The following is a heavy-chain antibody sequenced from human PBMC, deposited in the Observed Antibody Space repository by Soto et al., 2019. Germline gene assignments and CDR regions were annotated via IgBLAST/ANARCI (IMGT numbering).Heavy chain of an antibody. J-gene: IGHJ4*02. CDR2: INHSGST. D-gene: IGHD1-26*01. CDR3: ARNRLVGAPHADY. CDR1: GGSFSGYY. Sequence: SETLSLTCAVYGGSFSGYYWIWIRQPPGKGLEWIGEINHSGSTNYNPSLKSRVTISVDTSKNQFSLKLSSVTAADTAVYYCARNRLVGAPHADYWGQGTLVTVSS. V-gene: IGHV4-34*01.